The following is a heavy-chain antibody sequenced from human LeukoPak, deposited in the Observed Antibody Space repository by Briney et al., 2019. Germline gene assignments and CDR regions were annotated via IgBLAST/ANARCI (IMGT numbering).Heavy chain of an antibody. CDR1: GGSFSAYY. V-gene: IGHV4-34*01. Sequence: SETLSLTCAVYGGSFSAYYWSWIRQPPGKGLEWIGEINHSGSTNYNPSLKSRVTISVDTSKNQFSLKLSSVTAADTAVYYCARSVWGSNLDYWGQGTLVTVSS. D-gene: IGHD3-16*01. J-gene: IGHJ4*02. CDR3: ARSVWGSNLDY. CDR2: INHSGST.